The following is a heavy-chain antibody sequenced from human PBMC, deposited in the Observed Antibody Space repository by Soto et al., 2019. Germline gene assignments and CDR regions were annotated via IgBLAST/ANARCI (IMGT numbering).Heavy chain of an antibody. CDR1: GFTFSNYY. V-gene: IGHV3-11*01. CDR3: ARVSASGWHVNGRDYFDS. J-gene: IGHJ4*02. D-gene: IGHD6-19*01. CDR2: ISSREVTV. Sequence: VQLVESGGGLVQPGGSLRLSCAASGFTFSNYYMTWIRQAPGKGLECLSYISSREVTVYYADSVKGRFTISRDNTKNSLYLQMTTLRDEDTAVYYCARVSASGWHVNGRDYFDSWGQGTLVTVSS.